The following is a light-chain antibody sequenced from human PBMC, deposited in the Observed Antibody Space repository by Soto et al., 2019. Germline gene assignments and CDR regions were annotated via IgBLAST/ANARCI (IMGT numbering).Light chain of an antibody. Sequence: DIPLTQSPSFLSASVGDRVTITCRASQGISSNLAWYQQKSGKAPELLIYAASTLQSGVPSRFSGSGSGTEFTLTISSLQPEDFATYYCQQLNSYPLTFGGGTKVEIK. CDR1: QGISSN. J-gene: IGKJ4*01. CDR2: AAS. CDR3: QQLNSYPLT. V-gene: IGKV1-9*01.